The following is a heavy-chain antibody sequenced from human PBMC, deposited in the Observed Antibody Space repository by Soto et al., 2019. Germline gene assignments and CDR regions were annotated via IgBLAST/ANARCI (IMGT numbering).Heavy chain of an antibody. V-gene: IGHV1-69*13. J-gene: IGHJ4*02. CDR1: GGTFSSYA. CDR3: ARTYYYGSGSYYRFDY. CDR2: IIPIFGTA. D-gene: IGHD3-10*01. Sequence: SVKVSCKASGGTFSSYAISWVRQAPGQGLEWMGGIIPIFGTANYAQKFQGRVTITADEYTSTAYMELSSLRSEDTAVYYCARTYYYGSGSYYRFDYWGQGALVTVPS.